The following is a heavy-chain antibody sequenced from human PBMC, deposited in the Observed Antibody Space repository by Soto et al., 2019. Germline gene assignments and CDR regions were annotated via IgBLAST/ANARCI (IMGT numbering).Heavy chain of an antibody. CDR2: INHSGST. D-gene: IGHD3-3*01. V-gene: IGHV4-34*01. CDR1: GGSFSGYY. J-gene: IGHJ6*02. CDR3: ARAPRVLEWLSNYYYGMDV. Sequence: ETLSLTCAVYGGSFSGYYWSWIRQPPGKGLEWIGEINHSGSTNYNPYLKSRVTISVDTSKNPFSLKLSSVTAADTAVYYCARAPRVLEWLSNYYYGMDVWGQGTTVTVSS.